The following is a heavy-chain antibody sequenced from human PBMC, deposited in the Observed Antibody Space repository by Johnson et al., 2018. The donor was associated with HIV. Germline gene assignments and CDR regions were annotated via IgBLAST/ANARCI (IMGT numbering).Heavy chain of an antibody. J-gene: IGHJ3*01. CDR2: IKQDGSER. V-gene: IGHV3-7*02. Sequence: VQLVESGGGLVQPGGSLRLSCAASGFPFSNYWMSWVRQAPGKGLEWVANIKQDGSERYYVDSVKGRFTISRDNAKTSLYLQMNSLRAEDTAVYFCARGCRDGYTCDAFDVWGQGTRVTVSS. CDR3: ARGCRDGYTCDAFDV. CDR1: GFPFSNYW. D-gene: IGHD5-24*01.